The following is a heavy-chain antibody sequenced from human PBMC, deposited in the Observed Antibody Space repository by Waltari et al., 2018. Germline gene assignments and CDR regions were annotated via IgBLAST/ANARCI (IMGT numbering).Heavy chain of an antibody. V-gene: IGHV4-4*02. Sequence: QVQLQESGPGLVKPSGTLYLTCAVSGGALSISHWWSWGRKPPGKGLGWIGEIYHSGSTNYNPSLKSRVTISVDKSKNQFSLKLSSVTAADTAVYYCARTGRPNYDFWSGYYPAHFDYWGQGTLVTVSS. CDR3: ARTGRPNYDFWSGYYPAHFDY. J-gene: IGHJ4*02. CDR1: GGALSISHW. D-gene: IGHD3-3*01. CDR2: IYHSGST.